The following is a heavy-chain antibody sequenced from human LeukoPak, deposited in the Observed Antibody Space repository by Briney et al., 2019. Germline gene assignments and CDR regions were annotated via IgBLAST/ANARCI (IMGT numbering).Heavy chain of an antibody. CDR3: PTAVVSAAPYYFDY. J-gene: IGHJ4*02. CDR2: FDPEDGET. D-gene: IGHD2-15*01. Sequence: ASVKVSCMVSGYTLTELSMHWVRQAPGKGLEWMGGFDPEDGETIYAQKFQGRVTMTEDTSTDTAYMELSSLRSEDTAVYYCPTAVVSAAPYYFDYWGQGTLVTVSS. V-gene: IGHV1-24*01. CDR1: GYTLTELS.